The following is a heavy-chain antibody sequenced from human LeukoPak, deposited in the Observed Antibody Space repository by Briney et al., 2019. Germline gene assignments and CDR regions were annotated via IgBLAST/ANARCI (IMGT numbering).Heavy chain of an antibody. V-gene: IGHV3-11*04. CDR2: ISGGIRTI. CDR1: GFTFSDYY. J-gene: IGHJ4*02. CDR3: ARAFRYFDY. D-gene: IGHD3-10*01. Sequence: GGSLRLSCAASGFTFSDYYMTWIRQAPGKGLEWVSSISGGIRTINYADSVKGRFTTSRDNDKNSLFLQVNSLRAEDTAVYYCARAFRYFDYWGQGTLVTVSS.